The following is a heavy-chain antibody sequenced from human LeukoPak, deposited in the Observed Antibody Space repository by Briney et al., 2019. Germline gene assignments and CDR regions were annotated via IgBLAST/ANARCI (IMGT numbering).Heavy chain of an antibody. Sequence: GGSLRLSCAASGFTFSSHWMHWVRQAPGKGLFWVSRISTDGSSTDYADSVKGRFTMSRDNAKNTLYLQMNSLRAEDTALYYCARDYDSSGYSDAFDIWGQGTMVTVSS. CDR2: ISTDGSST. CDR1: GFTFSSHW. J-gene: IGHJ3*02. D-gene: IGHD3-22*01. CDR3: ARDYDSSGYSDAFDI. V-gene: IGHV3-74*01.